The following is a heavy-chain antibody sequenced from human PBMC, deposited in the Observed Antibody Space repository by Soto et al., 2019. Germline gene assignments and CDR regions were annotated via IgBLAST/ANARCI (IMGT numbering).Heavy chain of an antibody. D-gene: IGHD3-16*02. CDR1: GFTFSSYS. CDR2: ISSSSSTI. J-gene: IGHJ4*02. V-gene: IGHV3-48*01. CDR3: ARGITFGGIILTY. Sequence: EVQLVESGGGLVQPGGSLRLSCAASGFTFSSYSMNWVRQAPGKGLEWVSYISSSSSTIYYADSVKGRFTISRDNAKKSLYLQINSLRAEDKAVYYCARGITFGGIILTYWGQGTLVTVSS.